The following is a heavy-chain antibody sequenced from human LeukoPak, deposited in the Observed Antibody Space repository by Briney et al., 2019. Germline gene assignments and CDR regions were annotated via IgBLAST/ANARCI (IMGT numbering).Heavy chain of an antibody. V-gene: IGHV3-23*01. CDR1: GFAFSSFA. J-gene: IGHJ6*03. Sequence: GGSLRLSCAASGFAFSSFAMGWVRQSPGKGLEWLSTINGGGNTTFYADSVKGRFTISRDNSKNTLYLHMDSLGPDDAAIYYCTKELHVAVAVADYYYFYMDVWGGGTAVTVSS. CDR2: INGGGNTT. D-gene: IGHD6-19*01. CDR3: TKELHVAVAVADYYYFYMDV.